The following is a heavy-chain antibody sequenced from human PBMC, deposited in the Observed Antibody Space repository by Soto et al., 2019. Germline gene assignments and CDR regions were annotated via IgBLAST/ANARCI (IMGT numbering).Heavy chain of an antibody. D-gene: IGHD2-2*01. CDR2: ISSSSSYI. CDR3: ASPSQFPYCSSTSCYDDYYYYMDV. Sequence: EVQLVESGGGLVKPGGSLRLSCAASGFTFSSYSMNWVRQAPGKGLEWVSSISSSSSYIYYADSVKGRFTISRDNAKNSLYLQMNSLRAEDTAVYYCASPSQFPYCSSTSCYDDYYYYMDVWGKGTTVTVSS. CDR1: GFTFSSYS. J-gene: IGHJ6*03. V-gene: IGHV3-21*01.